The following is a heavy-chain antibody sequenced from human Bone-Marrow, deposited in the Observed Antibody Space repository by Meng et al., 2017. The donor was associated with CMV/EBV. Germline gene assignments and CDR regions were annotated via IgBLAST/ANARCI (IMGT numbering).Heavy chain of an antibody. V-gene: IGHV3-7*01. CDR1: GFTFSSYW. CDR2: IKQDGSEK. Sequence: GESLKISWAASGFTFSSYWMSWVRQAPGKGLEWVANIKQDGSEKYYVDSVKGRFTISRDNAKNSLYLQMNSLRAEDTAVYYCARMEASFYYYAMDVWGQGTTVTVSS. D-gene: IGHD2-15*01. CDR3: ARMEASFYYYAMDV. J-gene: IGHJ6*02.